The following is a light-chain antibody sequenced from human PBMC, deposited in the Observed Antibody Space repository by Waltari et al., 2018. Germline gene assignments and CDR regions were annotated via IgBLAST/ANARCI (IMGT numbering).Light chain of an antibody. J-gene: IGLJ3*02. CDR3: SMYMGSGVWV. CDR1: PGSVSSTSY. CDR2: KGI. V-gene: IGLV8-61*01. Sequence: QTVVTQEPSLSVSPGGTVTLTCAFSPGSVSSTSYPTWYQQTPGQPPRTLVDKGISRSSGVPDRFSGSILGNTAALTITGAQADDESDYYCSMYMGSGVWVFGGGTKLTVL.